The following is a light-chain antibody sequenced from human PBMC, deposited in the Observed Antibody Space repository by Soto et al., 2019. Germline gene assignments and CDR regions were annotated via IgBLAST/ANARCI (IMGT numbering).Light chain of an antibody. V-gene: IGKV3-11*01. CDR3: QQRNYWPIT. Sequence: EIVLTQSPATLSLSPGEGATLSCRASQSVGSYLAWYQQKLGQAPRLLIYDASKRATGIPARSSGSGSGTDFALTINSLEPEDFAVYYCQQRNYWPITFGQGTRLEIK. CDR1: QSVGSY. CDR2: DAS. J-gene: IGKJ5*01.